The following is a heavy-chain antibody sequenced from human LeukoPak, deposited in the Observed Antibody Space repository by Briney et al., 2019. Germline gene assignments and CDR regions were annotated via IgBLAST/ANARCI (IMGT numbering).Heavy chain of an antibody. D-gene: IGHD2-2*01. Sequence: ASVKVSCKASGYTFTSYYMHWVRQAPGQGLEWMGIINPSGGSTSYAQKFQGTVTMTRDTSTSTVYMELGSLRSEDTAVYYCARDLRIVVVPAATTSLYYYYYGMDVWGKGTTVTVSS. J-gene: IGHJ6*04. CDR3: ARDLRIVVVPAATTSLYYYYYGMDV. CDR2: INPSGGST. V-gene: IGHV1-46*01. CDR1: GYTFTSYY.